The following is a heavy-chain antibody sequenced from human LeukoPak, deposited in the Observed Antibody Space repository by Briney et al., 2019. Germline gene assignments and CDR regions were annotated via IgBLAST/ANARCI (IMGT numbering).Heavy chain of an antibody. D-gene: IGHD5-18*01. V-gene: IGHV4-39*01. CDR3: ARVDTAMATLTHNNWFDP. J-gene: IGHJ5*02. CDR1: GGSISSSSYY. CDR2: IYYSGST. Sequence: SETLSLTCTVSGGSISSSSYYWGWLRQPPGTGLEWIGSIYYSGSTYYNPSLKSRVTISVDTSKNQFSLKLSSVTAADTAVYYCARVDTAMATLTHNNWFDPWGQGTLVTVSS.